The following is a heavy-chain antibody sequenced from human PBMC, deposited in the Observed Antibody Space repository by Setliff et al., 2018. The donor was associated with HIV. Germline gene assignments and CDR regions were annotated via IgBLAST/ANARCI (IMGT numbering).Heavy chain of an antibody. Sequence: SETLSLTCTVSGGSISSSNYYWGWIRQPPGKGREWIGSIFYSGSANYNPSLTSPVTISVDTSKNQFSLKLRSVTAAYTAVYWCAREDSSYHYFDSWGQGMLVTVSS. CDR1: GGSISSSNYY. D-gene: IGHD3-22*01. CDR2: IFYSGSA. J-gene: IGHJ4*02. V-gene: IGHV4-39*02. CDR3: AREDSSYHYFDS.